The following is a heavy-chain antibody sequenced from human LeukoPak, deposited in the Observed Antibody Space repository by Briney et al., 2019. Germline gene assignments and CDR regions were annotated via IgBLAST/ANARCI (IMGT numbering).Heavy chain of an antibody. CDR3: ARDGGIANDAFDI. CDR2: ISSSSSYI. V-gene: IGHV3-21*01. J-gene: IGHJ3*02. D-gene: IGHD6-13*01. CDR1: GFTFNSYA. Sequence: GGSLRLSCAASGFTFNSYAMSWVRQAPGKGLEWVSSISSSSSYIYYADSVKGRFTISRDNAKNSLYLQMNSLRAEDTAVYYCARDGGIANDAFDIWGQGTMVTVSS.